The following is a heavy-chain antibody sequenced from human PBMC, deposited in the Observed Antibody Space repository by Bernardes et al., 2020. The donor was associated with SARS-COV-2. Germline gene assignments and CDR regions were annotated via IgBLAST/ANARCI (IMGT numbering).Heavy chain of an antibody. D-gene: IGHD3-3*01. J-gene: IGHJ3*01. V-gene: IGHV3-30*04. CDR2: ISDDGINT. Sequence: GGSLRLSCSASGFTFSWYAIHWVRQTPGKGLEWVAVISDDGINTYYEDSVRGRFTLSRDNSNNVVHMEMNSLRSEDTAVYYCARGRTMFGGVRSGAFDVWGQGTMVSVSS. CDR3: ARGRTMFGGVRSGAFDV. CDR1: GFTFSWYA.